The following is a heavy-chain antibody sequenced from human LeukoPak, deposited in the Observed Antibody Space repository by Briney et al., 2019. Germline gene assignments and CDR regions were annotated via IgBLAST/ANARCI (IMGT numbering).Heavy chain of an antibody. CDR1: GLIVSSNY. D-gene: IGHD5-12*01. Sequence: QPGGSLRLSCAASGLIVSSNYMSWVRQAPGKGLEWVSIIYGDGSTYYADSMKGRFTISRDNSKNTLYLQMNSLRVEDTAVYYCARVIVATNTFDAFDIWGQGTMVTVSS. CDR3: ARVIVATNTFDAFDI. V-gene: IGHV3-53*01. CDR2: IYGDGST. J-gene: IGHJ3*02.